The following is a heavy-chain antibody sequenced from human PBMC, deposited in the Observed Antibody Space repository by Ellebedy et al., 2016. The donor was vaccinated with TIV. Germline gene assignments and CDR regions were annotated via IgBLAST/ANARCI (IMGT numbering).Heavy chain of an antibody. D-gene: IGHD1-26*01. Sequence: MPSETLSLTCTVSGGSISSYYWSWIRQPSGKGLEWIGYIYYSGSSNYNPSLKSRVTISVDTSKNKLSLKLSSVTAADTGVYYCATWDTGAARGGYFDYWGQGTLVTVSS. J-gene: IGHJ4*02. CDR3: ATWDTGAARGGYFDY. V-gene: IGHV4-59*01. CDR1: GGSISSYY. CDR2: IYYSGSS.